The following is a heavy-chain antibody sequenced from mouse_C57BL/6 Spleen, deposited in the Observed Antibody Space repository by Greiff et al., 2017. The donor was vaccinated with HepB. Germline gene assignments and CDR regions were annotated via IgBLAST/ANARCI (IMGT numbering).Heavy chain of an antibody. J-gene: IGHJ1*03. CDR1: GYTFTDYY. D-gene: IGHD1-1*01. V-gene: IGHV1-26*01. CDR3: ASPFITTVVKYFDV. CDR2: INPNNGGT. Sequence: VQLQQSGPELVKPGASVKISCKASGYTFTDYYMNWVKQSHGKSLEWIGDINPNNGGTSYNQKFKGKATLTVDKSSSTAYMELRSLTSEDSAVYYCASPFITTVVKYFDVWGTGTTVTVSS.